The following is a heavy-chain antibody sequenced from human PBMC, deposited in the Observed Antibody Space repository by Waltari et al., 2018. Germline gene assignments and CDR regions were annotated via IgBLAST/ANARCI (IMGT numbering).Heavy chain of an antibody. CDR2: ISDSGGNT. V-gene: IGHV3-23*01. CDR3: ATRVSS. Sequence: DVQLLESGGGFVQPGGSLRLSCAASGFTFSNYFMNWVRQVPGKGVWWVSAISDSGGNTYYADSLKGRFTISRDNSKNTLYLQMNSLRADDTAIYYCATRVSSWGQGTLVTVSS. CDR1: GFTFSNYF. D-gene: IGHD3-10*01. J-gene: IGHJ5*02.